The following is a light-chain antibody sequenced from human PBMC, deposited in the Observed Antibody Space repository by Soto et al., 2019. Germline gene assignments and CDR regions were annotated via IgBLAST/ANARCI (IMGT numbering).Light chain of an antibody. CDR2: EVT. CDR3: SSYTNINTRACV. V-gene: IGLV2-14*01. J-gene: IGLJ1*01. Sequence: QSVLTQPASVSGSPGQSITISCTGTSGDIGSYNRVSWYQQHPGKAPKLIIYEVTDRPSGVSNRFSGSKSGNTASLTISGLQAEAEAEYYCSSYTNINTRACVFGPGTKLTVL. CDR1: SGDIGSYNR.